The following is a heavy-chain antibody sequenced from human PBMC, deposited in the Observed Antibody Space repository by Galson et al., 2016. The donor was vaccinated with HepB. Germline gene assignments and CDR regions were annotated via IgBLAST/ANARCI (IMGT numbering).Heavy chain of an antibody. Sequence: SVKVSCKASGYTFSSYAMHWVRQAPGQRLEWMGWINAGNDNTKYSQKFQGRVTITRVTSASTVYMELSSLRSEDTAVYYCARSGTYCNDSKDWGQGTLVTVSS. J-gene: IGHJ4*02. CDR3: ARSGTYCNDSKD. CDR2: INAGNDNT. V-gene: IGHV1-3*01. CDR1: GYTFSSYA. D-gene: IGHD2/OR15-2a*01.